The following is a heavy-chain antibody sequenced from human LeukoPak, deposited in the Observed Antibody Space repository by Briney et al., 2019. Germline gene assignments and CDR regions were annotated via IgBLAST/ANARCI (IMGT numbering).Heavy chain of an antibody. V-gene: IGHV3-9*01. CDR2: ISWNSGSI. J-gene: IGHJ4*02. CDR1: GFTFDDYA. D-gene: IGHD6-19*01. Sequence: GRSLRLPCAASGFTFDDYAMHWVRQVPGKGLEWVSGISWNSGSIGYADSVKGRFTISRDNAKNSLYMEMKSLRAEDAALYYCAKRGLRGSGWYFDLWGQGTLVAVSS. CDR3: AKRGLRGSGWYFDL.